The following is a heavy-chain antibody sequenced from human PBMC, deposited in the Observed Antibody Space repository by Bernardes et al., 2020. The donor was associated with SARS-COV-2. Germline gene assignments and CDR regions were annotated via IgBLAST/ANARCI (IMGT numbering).Heavy chain of an antibody. CDR1: GFSFSTHA. Sequence: VESLFLSCAASGFSFSTHAMHWVRRAPGTGLEWVAVTSYDGDNKYYADSVKGRFTISRDNSMNTLYLEMNSLTPEDTAVYYCASPRVDFDWLLPLDYWGRGTRVTVSS. J-gene: IGHJ4*02. D-gene: IGHD3-9*01. CDR3: ASPRVDFDWLLPLDY. V-gene: IGHV3-30-3*01. CDR2: TSYDGDNK.